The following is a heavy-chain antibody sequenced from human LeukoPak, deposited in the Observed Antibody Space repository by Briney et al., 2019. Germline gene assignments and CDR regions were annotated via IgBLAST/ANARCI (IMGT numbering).Heavy chain of an antibody. D-gene: IGHD1-20*01. J-gene: IGHJ4*02. Sequence: GGSLRLSCAASGFSFSNAWMNWVRQAPGKGLEWVSVIYSGGSTYYADSVKGRFTISRDNSKNALYLQMNSLRAEDTAVYYCARRITRRGIDYWGQGTLVTVSS. CDR3: ARRITRRGIDY. V-gene: IGHV3-53*01. CDR2: IYSGGST. CDR1: GFSFSNAW.